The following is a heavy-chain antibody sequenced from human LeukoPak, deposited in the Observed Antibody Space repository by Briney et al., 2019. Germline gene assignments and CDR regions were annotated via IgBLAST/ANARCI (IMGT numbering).Heavy chain of an antibody. Sequence: SETLSLTCTVSGGSISSSSYYWGWIRQPPGKGLEWIGSIYYSGSTYYNPSLKSRVTISVDTSKDQFSLKLSSVTAADTAVYYCAREPEQSILTGYYNFNWFDPWGQGTLVTVSS. CDR2: IYYSGST. V-gene: IGHV4-39*02. CDR1: GGSISSSSYY. CDR3: AREPEQSILTGYYNFNWFDP. D-gene: IGHD3-9*01. J-gene: IGHJ5*02.